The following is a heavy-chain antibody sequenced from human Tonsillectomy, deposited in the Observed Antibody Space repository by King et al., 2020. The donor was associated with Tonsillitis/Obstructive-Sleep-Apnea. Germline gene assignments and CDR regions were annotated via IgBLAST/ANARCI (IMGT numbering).Heavy chain of an antibody. CDR1: GYSFTSYW. Sequence: QLVQSGAEVKKPGESLKISCKGSGYSFTSYWIGWVRQMPGKGLEWMGIIYPGDSDTRYSPSFQGQVTISADKSISTAYLQGSSLKASDTAMYYCARQEGAYSSSWYSSPFDYWGQGTLVTVSS. CDR2: IYPGDSDT. D-gene: IGHD6-13*01. CDR3: ARQEGAYSSSWYSSPFDY. J-gene: IGHJ4*02. V-gene: IGHV5-51*01.